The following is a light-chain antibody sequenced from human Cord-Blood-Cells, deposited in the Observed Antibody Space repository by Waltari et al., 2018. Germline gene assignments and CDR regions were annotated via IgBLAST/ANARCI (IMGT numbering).Light chain of an antibody. J-gene: IGKJ1*01. V-gene: IGKV1-6*01. CDR3: LQDYNCPRT. CDR2: AAS. Sequence: ALQMTQSPSSLSASVGDRVTITCRASQGISNDLGWYQQKPGKAPKLRIYAASSVQSGVPSRFSGRGSGTDFTLTISSLQPEDFATYYCLQDYNCPRTFGQGTKVEIK. CDR1: QGISND.